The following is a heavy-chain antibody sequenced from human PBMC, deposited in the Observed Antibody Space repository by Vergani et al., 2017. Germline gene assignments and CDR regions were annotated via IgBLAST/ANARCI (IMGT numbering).Heavy chain of an antibody. V-gene: IGHV3-30-3*01. D-gene: IGHD1-26*01. CDR1: GFTFSSYA. Sequence: QVQLVESGGGVVQPGRSLRLSCAASGFTFSSYAMHWVRQAPGKGLEWVAVISYDGSNKYYADSVKGRFTISRDNAKNSLYLQMNSLRAEDTAVYYCARDRGKWELLPIDYWGQGTLVTVSS. CDR2: ISYDGSNK. CDR3: ARDRGKWELLPIDY. J-gene: IGHJ4*02.